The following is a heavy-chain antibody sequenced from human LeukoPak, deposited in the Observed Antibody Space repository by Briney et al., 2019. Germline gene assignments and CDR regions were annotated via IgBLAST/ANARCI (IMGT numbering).Heavy chain of an antibody. CDR1: GYTFTGYY. CDR2: INPNSGGT. D-gene: IGHD2-2*01. J-gene: IGHJ5*02. Sequence: ASVKVSCKASGYTFTGYYMHWVRQAPGQGLEWMGRINPNSGGTNYAQKFQGRVTMTRDTSISTAYMELSRLRSDDTAVYYYARGVRSSTNWFDPWGQGTLVTVSS. V-gene: IGHV1-2*06. CDR3: ARGVRSSTNWFDP.